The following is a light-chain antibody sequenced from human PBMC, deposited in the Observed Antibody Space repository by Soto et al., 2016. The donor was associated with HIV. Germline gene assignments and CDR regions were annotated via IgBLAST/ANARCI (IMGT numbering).Light chain of an antibody. V-gene: IGKV1-NL1*01. J-gene: IGKJ1*01. Sequence: DIQMTQSPSSLSASIGDRVTISCRASQGISNSLAWYQQKPGKAPKLLLYAASTLEPGVPARFSGSGSGTDYTLTITSLQPDDFATYYCQLHYTTPWTFGPRDQGGNQT. CDR3: QLHYTTPWT. CDR2: AAS. CDR1: QGISNS.